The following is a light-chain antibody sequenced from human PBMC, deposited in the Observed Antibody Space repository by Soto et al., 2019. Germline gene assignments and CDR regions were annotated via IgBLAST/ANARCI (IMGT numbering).Light chain of an antibody. CDR3: SSYTSSSTYV. CDR2: DVS. J-gene: IGLJ1*01. V-gene: IGLV2-14*03. CDR1: SSDIGGYNY. Sequence: QSVLTQPASVSGSPGQSITISSTGTSSDIGGYNYVSWYQQHPGKAPKLVIYDVSHRPSGVSTRFSGSKSGNTDSLTISGLQAEDEADYYCSSYTSSSTYVFGTGTKLTVL.